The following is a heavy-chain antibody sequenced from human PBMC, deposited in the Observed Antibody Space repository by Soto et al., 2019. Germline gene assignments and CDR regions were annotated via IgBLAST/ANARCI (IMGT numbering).Heavy chain of an antibody. D-gene: IGHD3-3*01. CDR2: ITDSSDPV. Sequence: GGSLRLSCVASGFSFSNYNMNWVRQAPGKGLEWVSYITDSSDPVHYADSVRGRFTISRDNAESSLYLQMNSLRDEDTAVYFCARDFGHGYYLDYWGRGTLVTVSS. V-gene: IGHV3-48*02. J-gene: IGHJ4*02. CDR3: ARDFGHGYYLDY. CDR1: GFSFSNYN.